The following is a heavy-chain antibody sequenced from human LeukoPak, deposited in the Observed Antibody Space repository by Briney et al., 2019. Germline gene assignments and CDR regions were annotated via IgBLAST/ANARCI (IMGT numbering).Heavy chain of an antibody. CDR1: GGSISSGSYY. CDR2: IYTSGST. V-gene: IGHV4-61*09. D-gene: IGHD6-19*01. Sequence: PSETLSLTCTVSGGSISSGSYYWSWIRHPAGKGLEWIGHIYTSGSTNYNPSLKSRVTMSVDTSKNQFSLKLSSVTAADTAVYYCARDRGYSSGWYGYYYYYMDVWGKGTTVTISS. J-gene: IGHJ6*03. CDR3: ARDRGYSSGWYGYYYYYMDV.